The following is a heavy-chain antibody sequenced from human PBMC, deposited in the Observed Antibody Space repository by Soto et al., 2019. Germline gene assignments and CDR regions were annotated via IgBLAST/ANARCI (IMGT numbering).Heavy chain of an antibody. CDR3: ARGDWWLFDY. V-gene: IGHV1-3*05. CDR2: INAGNGNT. J-gene: IGHJ4*02. D-gene: IGHD2-8*02. CDR1: GYTFTSYA. Sequence: QVQLVQSGAEEKKPGASVKVSCKASGYTFTSYAIHWVRQVPGQRLEWMGWINAGNGNTKYSMKFQGRVTITRDTAASTADMELSSLKSEDTAVYYCARGDWWLFDYWGQGTLVTVSS.